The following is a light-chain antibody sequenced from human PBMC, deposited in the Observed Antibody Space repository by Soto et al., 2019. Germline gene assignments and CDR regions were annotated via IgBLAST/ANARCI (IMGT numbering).Light chain of an antibody. Sequence: DIQMTQSPSSLSASVGDRVTNTCRASRGIENFLAWYQQKPGKAPKLLIYGASTLQSGVSSRFRGSGSGTDFILTINNLQPEDVATYYSQKYSKAPWTFGQGTKV. CDR1: RGIENF. V-gene: IGKV1-27*01. J-gene: IGKJ1*01. CDR2: GAS. CDR3: QKYSKAPWT.